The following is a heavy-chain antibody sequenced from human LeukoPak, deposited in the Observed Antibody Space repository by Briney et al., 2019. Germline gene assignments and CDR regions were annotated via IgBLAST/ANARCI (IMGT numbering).Heavy chain of an antibody. V-gene: IGHV3-53*01. J-gene: IGHJ4*02. Sequence: GGSLRLSCAASGFTVSSNYMSWVRQAPGKGLEWVSVIYSGGSTYYADSVKGRFTISRDNSKNTLYLQMNSLRAEDTAVYYCARDSDRAVAGYFDYWGQGTLVTVSS. CDR1: GFTVSSNY. D-gene: IGHD6-19*01. CDR3: ARDSDRAVAGYFDY. CDR2: IYSGGST.